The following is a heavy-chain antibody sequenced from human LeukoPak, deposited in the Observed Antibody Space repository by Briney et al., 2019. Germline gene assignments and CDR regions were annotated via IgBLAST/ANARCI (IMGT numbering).Heavy chain of an antibody. CDR3: AKLTRPLVVVVAATLGNYFDY. CDR1: GFTFSSYA. CDR2: ISGSGGST. J-gene: IGHJ4*02. D-gene: IGHD2-15*01. Sequence: GGSLRLSCAASGFTFSSYARSWVRQALGKGLEWVSAISGSGGSTYYADSVKGRFTISRDNSKNTLYLQMNSLRAEDTAVYYCAKLTRPLVVVVAATLGNYFDYWGQGTMVTVSS. V-gene: IGHV3-23*01.